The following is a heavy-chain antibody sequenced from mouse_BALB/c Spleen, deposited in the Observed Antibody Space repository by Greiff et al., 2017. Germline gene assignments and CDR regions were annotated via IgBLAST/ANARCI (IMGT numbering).Heavy chain of an antibody. V-gene: IGHV1-69*01. J-gene: IGHJ3*01. CDR2: IDTSDSYT. CDR1: GYTFTYYW. D-gene: IGHD1-2*01. CDR3: ARSFLTTATGWFAY. Sequence: VKLQQPGAELVMPGASVKMSCKASGYTFTYYWMHWVKQRPGQGLEWIGAIDTSDSYTSYNQKFKGKATLTVDESSSTAYMQLSSLTSEDSAVYYCARSFLTTATGWFAYWGQGTLVTVSA.